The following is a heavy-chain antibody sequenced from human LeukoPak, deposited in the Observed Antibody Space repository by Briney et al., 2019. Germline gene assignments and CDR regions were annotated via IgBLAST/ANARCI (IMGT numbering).Heavy chain of an antibody. Sequence: SETLSLTCTVSGGSISSSSYYWGWIRQPPGKGLEWIGSIYYSGSTYYNPSLKSRVTISVDTSKNQFSLKLSSVTAADTAVYYCARDYSFWSGYRDYWGQGTLVTVSS. J-gene: IGHJ4*02. V-gene: IGHV4-39*07. CDR1: GGSISSSSYY. D-gene: IGHD3-3*01. CDR3: ARDYSFWSGYRDY. CDR2: IYYSGST.